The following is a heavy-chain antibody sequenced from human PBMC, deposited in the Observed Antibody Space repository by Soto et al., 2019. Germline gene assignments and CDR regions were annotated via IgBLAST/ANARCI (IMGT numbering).Heavy chain of an antibody. CDR1: GYTFTGYY. CDR3: ARERYQVISDGMDV. V-gene: IGHV1-2*02. Sequence: ASVKVSCKASGYTFTGYYIHWVREAPGQGLEWMGWVNPQTGGTSYAQKFQGRVTLSRDTSINTAYLELSRLRFDDAAVYFCARERYQVISDGMDVWGQGTTVTVSS. J-gene: IGHJ6*02. CDR2: VNPQTGGT. D-gene: IGHD2-2*01.